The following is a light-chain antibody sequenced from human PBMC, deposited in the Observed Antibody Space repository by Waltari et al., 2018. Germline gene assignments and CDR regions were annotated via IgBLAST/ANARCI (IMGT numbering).Light chain of an antibody. V-gene: IGKV3-20*01. Sequence: EIVLTQSPGTLSLSPGERATLSCRASQSVSRWLAWYQQKPGQPPRLLIYGASSRATGIPDRFSGSGSGTDFSLTISRLEPEDFAVYYCQKYGTLPATFGQGTRLEVK. CDR2: GAS. CDR1: QSVSRW. J-gene: IGKJ1*01. CDR3: QKYGTLPAT.